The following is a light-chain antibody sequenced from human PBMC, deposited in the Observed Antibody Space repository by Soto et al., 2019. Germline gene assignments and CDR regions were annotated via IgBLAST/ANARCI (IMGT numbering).Light chain of an antibody. Sequence: QSALTQPRSVSGSPRQSVTISCTGTSSDVGGYDYVSWYQQNPGKAPKLMIYDVSKRPSGVPDRFSGSKSGNTASLTISGLQAEDEADYYCCSYAGSYTLAVFGGGTKLTVL. CDR3: CSYAGSYTLAV. J-gene: IGLJ2*01. CDR2: DVS. V-gene: IGLV2-11*01. CDR1: SSDVGGYDY.